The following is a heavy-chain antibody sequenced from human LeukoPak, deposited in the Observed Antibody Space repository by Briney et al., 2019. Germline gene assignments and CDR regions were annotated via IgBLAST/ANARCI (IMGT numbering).Heavy chain of an antibody. CDR2: ISGYSGNT. CDR1: GYTFTNNG. CDR3: AKNQYSGTIITPLDPFDV. J-gene: IGHJ3*01. D-gene: IGHD3-10*01. V-gene: IGHV1-18*01. Sequence: ASVKVSCKASGYTFTNNGITWVRQAPGQGLEWMGWISGYSGNTNYVQKLQGRVTMTTDTSTSTAYMELRSLRSDDTAVYYCAKNQYSGTIITPLDPFDVWGQGTMVTVSS.